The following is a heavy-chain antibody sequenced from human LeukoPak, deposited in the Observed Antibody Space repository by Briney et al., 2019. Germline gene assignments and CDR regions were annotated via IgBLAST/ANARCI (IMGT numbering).Heavy chain of an antibody. J-gene: IGHJ4*02. CDR3: TRANPPGDRDY. Sequence: GGSLRLSCAASGLTFSSYRMHWVRQAPGKGLVWVSGINSDGSSTSYADAVKGRFTISRDNAKNTLYLQMNSLRAEDTAVYYCTRANPPGDRDYGGQGTLVTVSS. D-gene: IGHD3-10*01. CDR2: INSDGSST. V-gene: IGHV3-74*01. CDR1: GLTFSSYR.